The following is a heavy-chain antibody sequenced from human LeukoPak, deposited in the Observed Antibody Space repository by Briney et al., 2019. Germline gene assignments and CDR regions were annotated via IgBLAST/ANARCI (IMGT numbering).Heavy chain of an antibody. CDR3: ATLGSSSLRYYYYYYMDV. D-gene: IGHD6-6*01. CDR1: GGSISSSSYY. V-gene: IGHV4-39*01. CDR2: IYYSGST. J-gene: IGHJ6*03. Sequence: PSETLSLTCTVSGGSISSSSYYWGWIRQPPGKGLEWIGRIYYSGSTYYNPSLKSRVTISVDTSKNQFSLKLSSVTAADTAVYYCATLGSSSLRYYYYYYMDVWGKGTTVTVSS.